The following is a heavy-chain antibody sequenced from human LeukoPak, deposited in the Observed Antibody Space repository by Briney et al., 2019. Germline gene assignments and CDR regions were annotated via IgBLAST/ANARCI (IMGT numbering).Heavy chain of an antibody. CDR1: GGSINSHY. J-gene: IGHJ4*02. CDR3: VRRDPGWNYFDY. V-gene: IGHV4-59*08. CDR2: IYYTGRN. D-gene: IGHD6-19*01. Sequence: LETLSLTCAVSGGSINSHYWSWIRQPPGKGLEWIGDIYYTGRNNYNPSLKSRVTISLDTSKNHLSLNLTSVLAADTAIYYCVRRDPGWNYFDYWGQGILVTVSS.